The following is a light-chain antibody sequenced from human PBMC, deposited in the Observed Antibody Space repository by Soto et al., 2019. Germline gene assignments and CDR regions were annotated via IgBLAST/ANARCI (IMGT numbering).Light chain of an antibody. CDR2: EVS. CDR1: SSDVGRYNY. V-gene: IGLV2-14*01. J-gene: IGLJ2*01. CDR3: SSYTSSSTLGV. Sequence: HSALTQPASVSGSPGQSITISCTGTSSDVGRYNYVSWYQQHPGKAPKLMIYEVSNRPSGVSNRFSGSKSGNTVPLTISGLQAEDEDDYYCSSYTSSSTLGVFGGGTKLTVL.